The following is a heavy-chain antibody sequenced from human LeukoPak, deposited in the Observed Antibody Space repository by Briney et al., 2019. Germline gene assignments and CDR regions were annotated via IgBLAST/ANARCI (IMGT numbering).Heavy chain of an antibody. J-gene: IGHJ4*02. CDR3: ARGRTNFDY. CDR2: IYNSGSTSWFHSGST. V-gene: IGHV4-38-2*02. D-gene: IGHD1-1*01. Sequence: SETLSLTCTVSGYSISSGYYWGWIRQPPGKGLEWIGSIYNSGSTSWFHSGSTSYNPSLKSRVTISVDTSKNQFSLKLSSVTAADTAVYYCARGRTNFDYWGQGTLVTVSS. CDR1: GYSISSGYY.